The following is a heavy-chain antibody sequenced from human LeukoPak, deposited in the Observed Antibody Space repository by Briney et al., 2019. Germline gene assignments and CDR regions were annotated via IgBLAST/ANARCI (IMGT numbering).Heavy chain of an antibody. CDR1: GYTFTSYD. CDR3: ARGPTSPDSSVDY. CDR2: MNPNSGNT. V-gene: IGHV1-8*01. Sequence: ASVKASCKASGYTFTSYDINWVRQATGQGLEWMGWMNPNSGNTGYAQKFQGRVTMTRNTSISTAYMEPSSLRSEDTAVYYCARGPTSPDSSVDYWGQGTLVTVSS. J-gene: IGHJ4*02. D-gene: IGHD3-22*01.